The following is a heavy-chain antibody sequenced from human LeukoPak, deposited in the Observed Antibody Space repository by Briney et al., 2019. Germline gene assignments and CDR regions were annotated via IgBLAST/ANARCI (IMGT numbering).Heavy chain of an antibody. CDR1: GFTFSSYS. Sequence: GGSLRLSCAASGFTFSSYSMNWVRQAPGKGLEWVSYISSSSSTIYYADSVKGRFTISRDNAKNSLYLQMNSLKTEDTAVYYCLLELPWDYFDYWGQGTLVTVSS. D-gene: IGHD1-7*01. V-gene: IGHV3-48*01. CDR3: LLELPWDYFDY. J-gene: IGHJ4*02. CDR2: ISSSSSTI.